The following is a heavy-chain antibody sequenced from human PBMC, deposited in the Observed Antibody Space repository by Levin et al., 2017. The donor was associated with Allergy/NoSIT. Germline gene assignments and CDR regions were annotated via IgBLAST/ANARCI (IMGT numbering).Heavy chain of an antibody. CDR1: GFTFSNYW. CDR2: INSDGSNT. V-gene: IGHV3-74*01. J-gene: IGHJ5*01. CDR3: ARGGCSSTSCLDS. D-gene: IGHD2-2*01. Sequence: GGALRLSCAASGFTFSNYWMHWVRQAPGKGLVWVSHINSDGSNTNYADSVKGRFTISRDNAKNTLYLQMNSLRAEDTAVYYCARGGCSSTSCLDSWGQGTLVTVSP.